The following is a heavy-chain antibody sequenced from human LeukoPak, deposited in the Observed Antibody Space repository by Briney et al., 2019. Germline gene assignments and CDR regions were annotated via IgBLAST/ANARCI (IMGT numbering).Heavy chain of an antibody. D-gene: IGHD6-13*01. CDR2: IYSTGST. CDR3: ARQIESAGTAGFDF. V-gene: IGHV4-4*07. J-gene: IGHJ4*02. CDR1: GGSISSYY. Sequence: SETLSLTCTVSGGSISSYYWSWIRQPAGKGLEWIGRIYSTGSTNYNPSLKSRVTMSVDTSKNQFSLRLRSVTAADTAVHYCARQIESAGTAGFDFWGQGALVTVSS.